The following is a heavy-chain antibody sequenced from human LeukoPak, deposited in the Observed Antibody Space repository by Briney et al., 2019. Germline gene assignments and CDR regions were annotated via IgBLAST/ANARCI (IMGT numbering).Heavy chain of an antibody. CDR1: GFTFSSYW. CDR2: INSDGSNI. Sequence: PGGSLRLSCAGSGFTFSSYWMHWDRQGQGMKGLLWVARINSDGSNIRYADSVEGRFTISRDNAKNTLDLQMNSLRAEDTAVYYCVRGAPFDYWGQGTLVTVSS. V-gene: IGHV3-74*01. J-gene: IGHJ4*02. CDR3: VRGAPFDY.